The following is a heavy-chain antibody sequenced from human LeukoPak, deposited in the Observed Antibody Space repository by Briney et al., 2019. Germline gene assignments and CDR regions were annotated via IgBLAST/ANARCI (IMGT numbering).Heavy chain of an antibody. J-gene: IGHJ6*03. CDR3: ARWDVYYFYMDV. V-gene: IGHV4-4*09. Sequence: SETLSLTCTVSGGSVSSYYWTWIRQPPGKGLEWIGYIYTSGGTNYNPSLKSRVTISVDTSKNQFSLRLYSVTATDTAVYYCARWDVYYFYMDVWGKGTTVTVSS. CDR1: GGSVSSYY. D-gene: IGHD1-26*01. CDR2: IYTSGGT.